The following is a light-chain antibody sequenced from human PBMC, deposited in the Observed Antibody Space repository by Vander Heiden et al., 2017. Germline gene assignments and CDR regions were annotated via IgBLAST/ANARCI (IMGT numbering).Light chain of an antibody. CDR1: SPNIGASYG. J-gene: IGLJ3*02. V-gene: IGLV1-40*01. CDR3: QSDDSSRSGWV. Sequence: QSVLTQPPSVSGAPGQRVTTSCPGSSPNIGASYGGHWYQQLPGTAPNLLIFGNSKRPTAVPARFSGSKSGTSASVATTGLQAEEAADYYCQSDDSSRSGWVFGGGTKLTVL. CDR2: GNS.